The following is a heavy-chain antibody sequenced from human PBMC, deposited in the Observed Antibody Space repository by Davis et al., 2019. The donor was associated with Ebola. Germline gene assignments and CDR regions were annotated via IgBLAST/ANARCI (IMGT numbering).Heavy chain of an antibody. CDR2: ISGSGGST. D-gene: IGHD1-26*01. CDR1: GFTFSSYA. J-gene: IGHJ4*02. V-gene: IGHV3-23*01. CDR3: AKFGSGSYGTLDY. Sequence: GESLKISCAASGFTFSSYAMSWVRQAPGKGLEWVSGISGSGGSTYYADSVKGRFTISRDNSKNTLYLQMNSLRAEDTAVYYCAKFGSGSYGTLDYWGQGTLVTVSS.